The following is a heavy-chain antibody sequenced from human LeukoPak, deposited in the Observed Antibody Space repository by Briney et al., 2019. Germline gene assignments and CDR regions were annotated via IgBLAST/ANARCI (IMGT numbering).Heavy chain of an antibody. CDR3: ARGSSSWYPNALNWFDP. V-gene: IGHV1-2*04. J-gene: IGHJ5*02. CDR2: INPNSGGT. D-gene: IGHD6-13*01. Sequence: RQAPGQGLEXMXXINPNSGGTNYAQKFQGWVTMTRDTSISTAYMELSRLRSDDTAVYYCARGSSSWYPNALNWFDPWGQGTLVTVSS.